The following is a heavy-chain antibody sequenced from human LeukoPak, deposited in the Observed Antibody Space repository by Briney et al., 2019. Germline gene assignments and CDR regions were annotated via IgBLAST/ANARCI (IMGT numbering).Heavy chain of an antibody. CDR2: ISSSSSTI. D-gene: IGHD3-22*01. CDR3: ARVPHRDYDSSVYLDY. Sequence: GSLRLSCAASGFTFSSYSMNWVRQAPGKGLEWVSYISSSSSTIYYADSVKGRFTISRDNAKNSPYLQMNSLRAEDTAVYYCARVPHRDYDSSVYLDYWGQGTLVTVSS. J-gene: IGHJ4*02. V-gene: IGHV3-48*01. CDR1: GFTFSSYS.